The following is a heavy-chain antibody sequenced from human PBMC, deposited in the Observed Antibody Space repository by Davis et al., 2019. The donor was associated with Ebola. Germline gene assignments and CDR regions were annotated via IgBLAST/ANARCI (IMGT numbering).Heavy chain of an antibody. CDR3: AKDTNADSTGGDY. CDR2: IGGNGGRT. V-gene: IGHV3-23*01. Sequence: GESLKISCAASGFTFTSYAMSWVRQAPGKGLEWVSAIGGNGGRTYYADSVKGRFTISRDNSKNTVYLQMNSLRAKDTAVYYCAKDTNADSTGGDYWGQGTLVTVSS. D-gene: IGHD4-17*01. CDR1: GFTFTSYA. J-gene: IGHJ4*02.